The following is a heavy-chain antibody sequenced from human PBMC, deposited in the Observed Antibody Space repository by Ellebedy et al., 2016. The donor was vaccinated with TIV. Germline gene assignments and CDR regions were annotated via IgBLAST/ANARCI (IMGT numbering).Heavy chain of an antibody. CDR2: INPNSGGT. D-gene: IGHD5-18*01. J-gene: IGHJ4*02. V-gene: IGHV1-2*02. CDR3: ARDFGYSYGYVDFYFDY. Sequence: ASVKVSXXASGYTFTGYYMHWVQQAPGQGLEWMGWINPNSGGTNYAQKFQGRVTMTRDTSISTAYMELSRLRSDDTAVYYCARDFGYSYGYVDFYFDYWGQGTLVTVSS. CDR1: GYTFTGYY.